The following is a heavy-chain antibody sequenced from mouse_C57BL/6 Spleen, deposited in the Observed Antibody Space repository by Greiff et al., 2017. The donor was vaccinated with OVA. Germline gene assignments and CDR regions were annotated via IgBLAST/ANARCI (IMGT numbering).Heavy chain of an antibody. J-gene: IGHJ4*01. V-gene: IGHV7-3*01. Sequence: EVKLMESGGGLVQPGGSLSLSCAASGFTFTDYYMSWVRQPPGKALEWLGFIRNKANGYTTEYSASVKGRFTISRDNSQSILYLQMNALRAEDSATYYCARCPLWVDYWGQGTSVTVSS. CDR1: GFTFTDYY. CDR2: IRNKANGYTT. CDR3: ARCPLWVDY. D-gene: IGHD1-1*02.